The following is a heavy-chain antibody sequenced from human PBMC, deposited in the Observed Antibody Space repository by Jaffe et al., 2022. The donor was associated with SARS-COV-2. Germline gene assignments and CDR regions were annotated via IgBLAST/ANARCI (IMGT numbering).Heavy chain of an antibody. Sequence: EVQLVESGGGLIQPGGSLRLSCAASGFTVSSNYMSWVRQAPGKGLEWVSVIYSGGSTYYADSVKGRFTISRDNSKNTLYLQMNSLRAEDTAVYYCARGASGSYPGAVYWGQGTLVTVSS. V-gene: IGHV3-53*01. D-gene: IGHD1-26*01. CDR3: ARGASGSYPGAVY. CDR1: GFTVSSNY. J-gene: IGHJ4*02. CDR2: IYSGGST.